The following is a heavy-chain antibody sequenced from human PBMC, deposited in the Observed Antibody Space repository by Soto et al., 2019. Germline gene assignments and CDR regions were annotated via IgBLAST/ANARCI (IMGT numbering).Heavy chain of an antibody. CDR1: GFTFSAHA. Sequence: EVQMLESGGGLVQPGGSLRLSCSVSGFTFSAHAMSWVRQAPGKGLEWVSTVSATDGSTDYADYVKGRFTITRDNSKNTLYLHMSSLRLEHTAIYYGAKDRVNGTFDIWSQGTMVPVST. J-gene: IGHJ3*02. D-gene: IGHD2-8*01. CDR3: AKDRVNGTFDI. V-gene: IGHV3-23*01. CDR2: VSATDGST.